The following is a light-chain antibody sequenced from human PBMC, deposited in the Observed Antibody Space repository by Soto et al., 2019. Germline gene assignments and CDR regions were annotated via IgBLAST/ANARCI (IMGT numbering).Light chain of an antibody. Sequence: QSVLTQPPSASGTPGQRVTISCSGSNSNIGSNTVNWYQQLPGTAPKLLIYYDNLRPSGVPDRISGSKSGTSASLAISGLQSDDEAVYYCAAWDDSLNGRVFGTGTQLTVL. J-gene: IGLJ1*01. CDR2: YDN. V-gene: IGLV1-44*01. CDR3: AAWDDSLNGRV. CDR1: NSNIGSNT.